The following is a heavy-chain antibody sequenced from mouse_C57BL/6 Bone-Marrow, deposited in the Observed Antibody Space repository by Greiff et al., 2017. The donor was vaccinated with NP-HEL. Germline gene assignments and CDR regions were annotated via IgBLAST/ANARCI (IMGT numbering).Heavy chain of an antibody. CDR3: ARSHYYGSSYVAY. J-gene: IGHJ3*01. V-gene: IGHV1-81*01. CDR1: GYTFTSYG. D-gene: IGHD1-1*01. CDR2: IYPRSGNT. Sequence: VQRVESGAELARPGASVKLSCKASGYTFTSYGISWVKQRTGQGLEWIGEIYPRSGNTYYNEKFKGKATLTADKSSSTAYMELRSLTSEDSAVYFCARSHYYGSSYVAYWGQGTLVTVSA.